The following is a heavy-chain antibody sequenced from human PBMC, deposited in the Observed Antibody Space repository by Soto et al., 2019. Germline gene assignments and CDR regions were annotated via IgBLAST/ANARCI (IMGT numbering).Heavy chain of an antibody. CDR2: IYYSGST. V-gene: IGHV4-39*01. Sequence: SETLPLSCTVSGGSISGSICYWGWILQPPGKGLELIWSIYYSGSTYYNPSLKSRVTISVDTSKNQFSLKLSSVTASDTAAYYCARHIRIAVAGKRYYYYGMDVWGQGTTVTAP. CDR1: GGSISGSICY. D-gene: IGHD6-19*01. CDR3: ARHIRIAVAGKRYYYYGMDV. J-gene: IGHJ6*02.